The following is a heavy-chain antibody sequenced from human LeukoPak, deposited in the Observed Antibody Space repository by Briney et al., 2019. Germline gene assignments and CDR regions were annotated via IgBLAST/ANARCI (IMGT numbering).Heavy chain of an antibody. J-gene: IGHJ4*02. CDR1: GFTCSSYA. V-gene: IGHV3-30*04. CDR2: ISYDGSNK. CDR3: ARDDHDILTGYYKGYFDY. D-gene: IGHD3-9*01. Sequence: GGSLRLSCAASGFTCSSYAMHWVRQAPGKGLEWVAVISYDGSNKYYADSVKGRFTISRDNSKNTLYLQMNSLRAEDTAVYYCARDDHDILTGYYKGYFDYWGQGTLVTVSS.